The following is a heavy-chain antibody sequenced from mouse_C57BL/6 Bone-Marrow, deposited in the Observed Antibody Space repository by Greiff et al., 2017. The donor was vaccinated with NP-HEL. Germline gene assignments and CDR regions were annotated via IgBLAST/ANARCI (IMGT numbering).Heavy chain of an antibody. CDR3: ARSTAQACCWFAY. CDR1: GYTFTDYY. Sequence: VQLQQSGPVLVKPGASVKMSCKASGYTFTDYYMNWVKQSHGKSLEWIGVINPYNGGTSYNQKFKGKATLTVDKSSSTAYMELNSLTSEDSAVYYCARSTAQACCWFAYWGQGTLVTVSA. J-gene: IGHJ3*01. V-gene: IGHV1-19*01. CDR2: INPYNGGT. D-gene: IGHD3-2*02.